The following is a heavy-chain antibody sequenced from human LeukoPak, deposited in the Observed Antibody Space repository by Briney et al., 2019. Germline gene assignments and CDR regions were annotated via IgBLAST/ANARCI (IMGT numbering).Heavy chain of an antibody. CDR3: ASPAYGSAGDYYYGMDV. D-gene: IGHD3-10*01. J-gene: IGHJ6*02. CDR2: IYSGGST. Sequence: GGSLRLSCAASGFTVSSNYMSSVRQAPGKGLEWGSVIYSGGSTYYADSVEGRFTISRDNSKNTLYLQMNSPRAEDTAVYYCASPAYGSAGDYYYGMDVWGQGTTVTVSS. CDR1: GFTVSSNY. V-gene: IGHV3-66*01.